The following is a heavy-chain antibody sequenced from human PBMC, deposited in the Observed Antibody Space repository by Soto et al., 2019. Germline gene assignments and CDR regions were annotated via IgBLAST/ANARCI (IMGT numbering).Heavy chain of an antibody. J-gene: IGHJ4*02. CDR3: ARDCAGYSSGWYQRGGFDY. Sequence: QVQLVESGGGVVQPGRSLRLSCAASGFTFSSYGMHWVRQAPGKELEWVAVIWYDGSNKYYAASVKGRFTISRDHSKNTLYLQMNSLRAEDTAVYYCARDCAGYSSGWYQRGGFDYWGQGTLVTVSS. CDR1: GFTFSSYG. D-gene: IGHD6-19*01. CDR2: IWYDGSNK. V-gene: IGHV3-33*01.